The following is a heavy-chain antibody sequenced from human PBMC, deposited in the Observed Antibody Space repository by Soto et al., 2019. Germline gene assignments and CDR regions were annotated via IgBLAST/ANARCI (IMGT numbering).Heavy chain of an antibody. D-gene: IGHD3-3*01. CDR1: GFTFSSYW. CDR2: IKQDGSEK. CDR3: ARVMRYDFWTYMDV. V-gene: IGHV3-7*01. J-gene: IGHJ6*03. Sequence: GGSLRLSCAASGFTFSSYWMSWVRQAPGKGLEWVANIKQDGSEKYYVDSVKGRFTISRDNAKNSLYLQMNSLRAEDTAVYYCARVMRYDFWTYMDVWGKGTTVTVSS.